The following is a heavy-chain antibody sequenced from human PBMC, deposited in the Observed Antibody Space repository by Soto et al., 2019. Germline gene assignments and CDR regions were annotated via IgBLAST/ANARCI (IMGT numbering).Heavy chain of an antibody. CDR2: ISGDGSVK. CDR3: AKYGWETIRASVAFDV. CDR1: GFTFTSYA. J-gene: IGHJ3*01. V-gene: IGHV3-30*04. D-gene: IGHD1-26*01. Sequence: GGSLRLSCAASGFTFTSYALHWVRQAPGKGLEWVAGISGDGSVKFYAGSVKCRFTVSRDNSRNSVSLQMNSLRAEDTAIYYRAKYGWETIRASVAFDVWGQETMVTVSS.